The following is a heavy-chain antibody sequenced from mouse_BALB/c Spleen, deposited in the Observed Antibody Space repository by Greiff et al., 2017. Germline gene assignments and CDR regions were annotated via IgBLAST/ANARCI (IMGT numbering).Heavy chain of an antibody. Sequence: EVMLVESGGGLVQPGGSLKLSCAASGFTFSSYTMSWVRQTPEKRLEWVAEIRSKANNPATYYAESVKGRFTSSRDDSKSSVYLQMNSLRAEDTGIYYCTNFEYGGQGTTLTVSS. CDR2: IRSKANNPAT. CDR1: GFTFSSYT. J-gene: IGHJ2*01. CDR3: TNFEY. V-gene: IGHV6-6*01.